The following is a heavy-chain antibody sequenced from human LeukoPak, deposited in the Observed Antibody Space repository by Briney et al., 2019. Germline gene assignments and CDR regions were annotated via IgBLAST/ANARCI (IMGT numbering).Heavy chain of an antibody. V-gene: IGHV4-59*11. CDR2: IYYSGST. CDR3: ASSGYYSGLLDS. CDR1: GDSITSHY. Sequence: PSETPSLTCTVSGDSITSHYWSWIRQPPGKGLEWVGYIYYSGSTKYNPALKSRVTISEDSSKRQFSLNLTSVTAADTAVYYCASSGYYSGLLDSWGQGTLVTVSS. J-gene: IGHJ4*02. D-gene: IGHD3-22*01.